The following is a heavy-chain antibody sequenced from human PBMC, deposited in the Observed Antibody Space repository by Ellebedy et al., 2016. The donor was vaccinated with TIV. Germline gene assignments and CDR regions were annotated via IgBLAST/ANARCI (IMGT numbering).Heavy chain of an antibody. CDR2: IYWDDDR. Sequence: SGPTLVKPTQTLTLTCTFSGFSLTTNGVSVGWVRQPPGKALEWLAIIYWDDDRRYNESLRNRVTITKDSSKNQVVLSMTDMDPVDTATYYCTHFSAGGPTDYWGQGTPVTVAS. V-gene: IGHV2-5*02. CDR1: GFSLTTNGVS. J-gene: IGHJ4*02. CDR3: THFSAGGPTDY.